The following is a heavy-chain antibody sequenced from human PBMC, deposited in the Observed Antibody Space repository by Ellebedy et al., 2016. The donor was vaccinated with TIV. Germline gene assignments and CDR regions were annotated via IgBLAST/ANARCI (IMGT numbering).Heavy chain of an antibody. Sequence: AASVKVSCKASGYTFTSYGISWVRQAPGQGLEWMGRINPDRGDTDYAQKYQGRITMTRDTSITTASMELRSLRSADTAIYYCARGLGWLQRDSDYWGQGTLVTVSS. CDR1: GYTFTSYG. CDR3: ARGLGWLQRDSDY. V-gene: IGHV1-18*01. D-gene: IGHD5-24*01. J-gene: IGHJ4*02. CDR2: INPDRGDT.